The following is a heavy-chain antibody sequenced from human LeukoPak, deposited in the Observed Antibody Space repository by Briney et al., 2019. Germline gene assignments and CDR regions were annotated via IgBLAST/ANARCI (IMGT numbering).Heavy chain of an antibody. CDR3: ARQFKAAGTPFDY. D-gene: IGHD6-13*01. Sequence: GESLKLSCKGSGYSFTSYWISWVRQMPGKGLEWMGRIDPSDSYTNYSPSFQGHVTISADKSISTAYLQWSSLKASDTAMYYCARQFKAAGTPFDYWGQGTLVTVSS. J-gene: IGHJ4*02. CDR2: IDPSDSYT. V-gene: IGHV5-10-1*01. CDR1: GYSFTSYW.